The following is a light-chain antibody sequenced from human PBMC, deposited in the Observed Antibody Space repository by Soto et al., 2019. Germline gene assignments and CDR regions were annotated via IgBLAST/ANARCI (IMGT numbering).Light chain of an antibody. J-gene: IGKJ2*01. V-gene: IGKV3-11*01. CDR3: QQYGSSPYT. CDR1: QSISNY. CDR2: DAS. Sequence: EIVLTQSPGTLSLSPGERATLSCRASQSISNYLAWYQHKPGQAPRLLISDASERASGVPARFSGSGSGTDFTLTISSLEPEDFAVYYCQQYGSSPYTFGQGTKLEIK.